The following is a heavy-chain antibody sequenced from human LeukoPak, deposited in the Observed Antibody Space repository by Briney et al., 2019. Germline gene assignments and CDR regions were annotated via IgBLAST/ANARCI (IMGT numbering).Heavy chain of an antibody. Sequence: PGGSLRLSCAASGFTFSSHAMSWVPQAPAKGLEWVSTFSGSGGSTYYADSVKGRFTISRDPSKNTLYLQMNSLRAEDTAVYYCAKAGMRNYDILTYFDFWGQGTLVTVSS. CDR1: GFTFSSHA. J-gene: IGHJ4*02. V-gene: IGHV3-23*01. CDR3: AKAGMRNYDILTYFDF. CDR2: FSGSGGST. D-gene: IGHD3-9*01.